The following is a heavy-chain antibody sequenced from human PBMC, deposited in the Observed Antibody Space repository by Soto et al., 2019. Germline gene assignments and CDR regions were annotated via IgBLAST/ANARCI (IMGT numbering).Heavy chain of an antibody. CDR3: ARKPSGGRQYNWFDP. CDR1: GGSISSGGYY. V-gene: IGHV4-31*03. Sequence: SETLSLTCTVSGGSISSGGYYWSWIRQHPGKGLEWIGYIYYSGSTYYNPSLKSRVTISVDTSKNQFSLKLSSVTAADTAVYYCARKPSGGRQYNWFDPWGQGTPVTVSS. J-gene: IGHJ5*02. D-gene: IGHD2-15*01. CDR2: IYYSGST.